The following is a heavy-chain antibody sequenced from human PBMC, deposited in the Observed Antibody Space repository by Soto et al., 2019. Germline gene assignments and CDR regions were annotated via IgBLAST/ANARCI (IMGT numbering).Heavy chain of an antibody. Sequence: SETLSLTCVVSGGSLSSYYWSWIRQPPGKGLEWIGYIYYSGSTNYNPSLKSRVTISVDTSKNQFSLKLSSVTAADTAVYYCARDYYDSSGYYYTLDYWGQGTLVTVSS. D-gene: IGHD3-22*01. V-gene: IGHV4-59*01. CDR1: GGSLSSYY. J-gene: IGHJ4*02. CDR3: ARDYYDSSGYYYTLDY. CDR2: IYYSGST.